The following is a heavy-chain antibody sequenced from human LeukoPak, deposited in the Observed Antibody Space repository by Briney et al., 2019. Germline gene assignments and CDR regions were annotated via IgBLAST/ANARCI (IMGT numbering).Heavy chain of an antibody. Sequence: GGSLRLSCAASGFTFSSYGMHWVRQAPGKGLHWMAFIRYDGSNKYYADSVKGRFTISRDNSKNTLYLQMSSLRAEDTALYYCAKQGGSGWSRNWFDPWGQGILVTVSS. V-gene: IGHV3-30*02. CDR3: AKQGGSGWSRNWFDP. D-gene: IGHD6-19*01. CDR1: GFTFSSYG. J-gene: IGHJ5*02. CDR2: IRYDGSNK.